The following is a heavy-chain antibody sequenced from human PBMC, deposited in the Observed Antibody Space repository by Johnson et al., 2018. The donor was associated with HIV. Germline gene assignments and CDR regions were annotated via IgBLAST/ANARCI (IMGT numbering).Heavy chain of an antibody. V-gene: IGHV3-72*01. CDR3: ASGLAAARGAFDI. D-gene: IGHD6-13*01. CDR1: GFTSSDYY. J-gene: IGHJ3*02. CDR2: SRNRANGYTT. Sequence: VQLVESGGGLVQPGGSLRLSCAASGFTSSDYYMDWARQAPGKGLEWVGRSRNRANGYTTEYAASVKGRFTIPRDDSKNSLYLQMNSLNTEDTAVYYCASGLAAARGAFDIWGQGTMVTFSS.